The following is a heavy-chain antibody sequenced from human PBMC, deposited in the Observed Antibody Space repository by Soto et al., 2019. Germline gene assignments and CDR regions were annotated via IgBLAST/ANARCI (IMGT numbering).Heavy chain of an antibody. CDR1: GGSFSGYQ. CDR2: IKDSGKI. Sequence: QVQLQQWGAGLLKPSETLSLTCAVYGGSFSGYQWSWIRQTPGKGLEWIGEIKDSGKINYNPSLKSRVTILIATPKRQISLKLRSVTAADTAVYYCARGLILWFGELSRRGGYYYYVDVWGKGTTVTVSS. D-gene: IGHD3-10*01. J-gene: IGHJ6*03. CDR3: ARGLILWFGELSRRGGYYYYVDV. V-gene: IGHV4-34*01.